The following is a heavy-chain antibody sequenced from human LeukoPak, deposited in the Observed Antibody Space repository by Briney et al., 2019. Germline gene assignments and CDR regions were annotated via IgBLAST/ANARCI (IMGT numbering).Heavy chain of an antibody. J-gene: IGHJ5*02. CDR3: ARMGHCSGGSCVQPSRSLDP. V-gene: IGHV1-46*01. CDR1: GYTFTSYY. Sequence: GASVNVSCKASGYTFTSYYMHWVRQAPGQGLEWMGIINPSGGSTSYAQKFQGRVTMTRDTSTSTVYMELSSQRSEDTAVYYCARMGHCSGGSCVQPSRSLDPWGQGTLVTVSS. CDR2: INPSGGST. D-gene: IGHD2-15*01.